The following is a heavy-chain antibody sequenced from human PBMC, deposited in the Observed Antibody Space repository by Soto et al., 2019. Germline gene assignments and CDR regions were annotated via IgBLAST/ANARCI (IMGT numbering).Heavy chain of an antibody. CDR3: ASSPPDCSSTSCYLDAFDI. CDR2: INHSGST. D-gene: IGHD2-2*01. CDR1: GGSFSGYY. Sequence: QVQLQQWGAGLLKPSETLSLTCAVYGGSFSGYYWSWIRQPPGKGLEWIGEINHSGSTNYNPSLKSRVTISVDTSKHQFSLKLSSVTAADTAVYYCASSPPDCSSTSCYLDAFDIWGQGTMVTVSS. V-gene: IGHV4-34*01. J-gene: IGHJ3*02.